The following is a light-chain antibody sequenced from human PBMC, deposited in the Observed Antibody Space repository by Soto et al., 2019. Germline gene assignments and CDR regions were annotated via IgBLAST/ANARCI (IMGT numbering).Light chain of an antibody. CDR1: QSISTW. Sequence: DIQMTQSPSTLSASLGDRVTITCRASQSISTWLAWYQHKPGKAPKFLISDASNLASGVPARFSGIGSGTEFALTISSLQPDDLATYYCQQYKTYPMYTFGQGTKLEIK. CDR2: DAS. V-gene: IGKV1-5*01. J-gene: IGKJ2*01. CDR3: QQYKTYPMYT.